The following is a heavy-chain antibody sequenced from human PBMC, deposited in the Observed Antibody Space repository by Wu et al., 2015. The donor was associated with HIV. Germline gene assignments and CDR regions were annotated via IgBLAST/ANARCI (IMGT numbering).Heavy chain of an antibody. V-gene: IGHV4-39*07. Sequence: HLQLQESGPGLVKPSETLSLTCNVSGDSISSNDYYWGWIRQPPGKGLQWIGSIGTHYFSGKTFYNPSLKTRVSISFDTSKNQFSLKLTAVTTADTALYFCARDLGSYGSYFDYWAREHWSSSPQ. J-gene: IGHJ4*02. CDR3: ARDLGSYGSYFDY. CDR1: GDSISSNDYY. CDR2: IGTHYFSGKT. D-gene: IGHD3-16*01.